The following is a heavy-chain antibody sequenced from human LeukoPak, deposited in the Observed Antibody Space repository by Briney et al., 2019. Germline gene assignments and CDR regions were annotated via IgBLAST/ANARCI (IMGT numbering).Heavy chain of an antibody. CDR1: RGSITSGNYY. Sequence: PSQTLSLTCTVSRGSITSGNYYWNWIRQPAGKGLEWVGRIYMRGNTNYNPSLKSRVVISMDTSKNQFSLRLTSVTAADTAVYYCARVPYSTGRMYYYYGMDVWGQGTTVTVSS. D-gene: IGHD6-19*01. CDR3: ARVPYSTGRMYYYYGMDV. CDR2: IYMRGNT. J-gene: IGHJ6*02. V-gene: IGHV4-61*02.